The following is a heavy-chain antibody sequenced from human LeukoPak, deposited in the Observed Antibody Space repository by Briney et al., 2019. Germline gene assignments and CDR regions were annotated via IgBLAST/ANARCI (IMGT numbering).Heavy chain of an antibody. CDR1: GGSINTYY. V-gene: IGHV4-59*08. D-gene: IGHD1-26*01. Sequence: SETLSLTCTVSGGSINTYYWSWIRQPPGKGLEWIGYIYYSGSTNYNPSLKSRVTISVDTSKNQFSLKLSSVTAADTAVYYCAVGWELHTRWGQGTLVTVSS. CDR2: IYYSGST. J-gene: IGHJ4*02. CDR3: AVGWELHTR.